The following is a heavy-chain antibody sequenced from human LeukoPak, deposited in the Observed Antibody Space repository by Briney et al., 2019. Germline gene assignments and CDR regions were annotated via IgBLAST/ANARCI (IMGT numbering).Heavy chain of an antibody. CDR1: GYTFTGYY. D-gene: IGHD2-2*01. CDR2: INPNSGGT. CDR3: ARDCSSTSCYHYYYMDV. Sequence: ASVKVSCKAPGYTFTGYYMHWVRQAPGQGLEWMGWINPNSGGTNYAQKFQGRVTMTRDTSISTAYMELSRLRSDDTAVYYCARDCSSTSCYHYYYMDVWGKGTTVTVSS. V-gene: IGHV1-2*02. J-gene: IGHJ6*03.